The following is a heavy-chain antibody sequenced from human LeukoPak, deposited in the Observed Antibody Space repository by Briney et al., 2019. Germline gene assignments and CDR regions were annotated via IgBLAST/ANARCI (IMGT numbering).Heavy chain of an antibody. Sequence: GGSLRLSCAASGFTFSSYGMTWVRQAPGKGREGVSAMSGSDGGTYYADSVKGRFTTSRENSENALYLQMNSLRAEDTAVYYCARRADYYYYMDVWGKGTTVTISS. CDR1: GFTFSSYG. V-gene: IGHV3-23*01. CDR2: MSGSDGGT. J-gene: IGHJ6*03. CDR3: ARRADYYYYMDV.